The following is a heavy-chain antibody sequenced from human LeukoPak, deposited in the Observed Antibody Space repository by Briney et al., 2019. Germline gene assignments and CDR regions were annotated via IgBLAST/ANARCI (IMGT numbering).Heavy chain of an antibody. J-gene: IGHJ4*02. V-gene: IGHV4-59*01. CDR1: GVSFSGYY. D-gene: IGHD5-18*01. CDR2: IYYSGST. CDR3: AATYSYGYDIPSGYFDY. Sequence: EPSETLSLTCAVYGVSFSGYYWSWLRQPPGKGLEWVGYIYYSGSTNYNPSLKSRVTISVDTSKNQFSLKLSSVTAADTAVYYCAATYSYGYDIPSGYFDYWDQGTLVTVSS.